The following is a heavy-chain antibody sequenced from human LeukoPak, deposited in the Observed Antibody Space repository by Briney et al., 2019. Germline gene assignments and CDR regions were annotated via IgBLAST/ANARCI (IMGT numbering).Heavy chain of an antibody. CDR2: IIPTFGTA. CDR1: GGTFSSYA. Sequence: AASVKVSCKASGGTFSSYAISWVRQAPGQGLEWMGGIIPTFGTANYAQKFQGRVTITTDESTSTAYMELSSLRSEDTAVYYCALYCSSTSCLATNSPWGQGTLVAVSS. J-gene: IGHJ5*02. CDR3: ALYCSSTSCLATNSP. D-gene: IGHD2-2*01. V-gene: IGHV1-69*05.